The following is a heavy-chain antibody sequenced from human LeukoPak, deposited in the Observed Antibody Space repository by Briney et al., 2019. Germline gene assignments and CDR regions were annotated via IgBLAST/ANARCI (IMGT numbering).Heavy chain of an antibody. D-gene: IGHD3-16*02. V-gene: IGHV3-30-3*01. J-gene: IGHJ4*02. CDR1: GFTFSSYA. CDR2: ISYDGSNK. Sequence: GGSLRLSCAASGFTFSSYAMHWVRQAPGKGLEWVAVISYDGSNKYYADSVKGRFTISRDNSKNTLYLQMNSLRAEDTAVYYCARETSLGGVIFFDYWGQGTLVTVSS. CDR3: ARETSLGGVIFFDY.